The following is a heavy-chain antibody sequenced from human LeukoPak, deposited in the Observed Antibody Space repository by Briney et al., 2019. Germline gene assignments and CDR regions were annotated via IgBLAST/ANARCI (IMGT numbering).Heavy chain of an antibody. CDR1: GGSFSGYY. Sequence: SETLSLTCAVYGGSFSGYYWSWIRQPPGKGLEWIGEINHSGSTNYNPSLKSRVTISVDTSKNQFSLKLSSVTAADTAVYYCARSWGSPPGGYFDYWGQGTLVTVSS. J-gene: IGHJ4*02. CDR3: ARSWGSPPGGYFDY. CDR2: INHSGST. D-gene: IGHD7-27*01. V-gene: IGHV4-34*01.